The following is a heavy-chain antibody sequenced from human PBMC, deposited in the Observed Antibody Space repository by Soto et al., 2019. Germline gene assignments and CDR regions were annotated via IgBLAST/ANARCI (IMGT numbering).Heavy chain of an antibody. J-gene: IGHJ1*01. CDR2: INHSGST. D-gene: IGHD6-13*01. V-gene: IGHV4-34*01. CDR1: GGSFSGYY. Sequence: QVQLQQWGAGLLKPSETLSLTCAVYGGSFSGYYWSWIRQPPGKGLEWIGEINHSGSTNYNPSLKSRVTISVDTSKNQFSLKLSSVTAADTAVYYCARGGIGSSWYNIGYFQHWGQGTLVTVSS. CDR3: ARGGIGSSWYNIGYFQH.